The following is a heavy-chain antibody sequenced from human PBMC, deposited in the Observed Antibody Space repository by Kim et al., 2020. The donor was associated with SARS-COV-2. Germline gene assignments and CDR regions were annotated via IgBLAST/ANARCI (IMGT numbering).Heavy chain of an antibody. Sequence: KSRVTISVDTSKNQFSLKLSSVTAADTAVYYCARHAVLFMVGELRGWFDPWGQGTLVTVSS. J-gene: IGHJ5*02. V-gene: IGHV4-39*01. D-gene: IGHD1-26*01. CDR3: ARHAVLFMVGELRGWFDP.